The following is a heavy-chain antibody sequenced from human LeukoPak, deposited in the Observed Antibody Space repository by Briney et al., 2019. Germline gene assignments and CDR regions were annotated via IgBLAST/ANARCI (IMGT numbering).Heavy chain of an antibody. D-gene: IGHD3-22*01. Sequence: GGFLRLSCAASGFTFSSYSMNWVRQAPGKGLEWVSSISSSSSYIYYADSVKGRFTISRDNAKNSLYLQMNSLRAEDTAVYYCARVHYYYDSSGYTTPFDYWGQGTLVTVSS. CDR2: ISSSSSYI. V-gene: IGHV3-21*01. CDR3: ARVHYYYDSSGYTTPFDY. CDR1: GFTFSSYS. J-gene: IGHJ4*02.